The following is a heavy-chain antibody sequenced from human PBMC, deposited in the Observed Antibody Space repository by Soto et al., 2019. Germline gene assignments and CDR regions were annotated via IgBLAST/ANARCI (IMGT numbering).Heavy chain of an antibody. V-gene: IGHV3-49*03. CDR1: GVSFGDYS. D-gene: IGHD3-10*01. J-gene: IGHJ6*02. Sequence: SLTLSCTASGVSFGDYSTSWFPQAAGKGLEWVGFIRSKAYGGTTEYAASVKGRFTISRDDSKSIAYLQMNSLKTEDTAVYYCTRDGSGSYYNIYYYGMDVWGQGTTVTVSS. CDR2: IRSKAYGGTT. CDR3: TRDGSGSYYNIYYYGMDV.